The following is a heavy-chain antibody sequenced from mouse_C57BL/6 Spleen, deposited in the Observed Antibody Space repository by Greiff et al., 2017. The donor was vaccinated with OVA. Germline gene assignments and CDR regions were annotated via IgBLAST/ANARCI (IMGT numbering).Heavy chain of an antibody. Sequence: QVQLQQSGAELVRPGTSVKMSCKASGYTFTNYWIGWAKQRPGHGLEWIGDIYPGGGYTNYNEKFKGKATLTADKSSSTAYMQFSSLTSEDSAIYYCARGEDYGSSYGYWGQGTTLTVSS. CDR3: ARGEDYGSSYGY. D-gene: IGHD1-1*01. J-gene: IGHJ2*01. V-gene: IGHV1-63*01. CDR1: GYTFTNYW. CDR2: IYPGGGYT.